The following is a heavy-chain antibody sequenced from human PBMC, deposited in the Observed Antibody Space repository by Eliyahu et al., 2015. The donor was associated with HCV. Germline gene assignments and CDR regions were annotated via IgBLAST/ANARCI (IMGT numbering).Heavy chain of an antibody. D-gene: IGHD3-10*01. Sequence: EVQLVETGGGLIQPGGSLRLSCAASGFTXSSXXXSWVXXAPGKGLEWGSVIYSGGSTYYADSXKGRFTISRDNSKNTLYLQMNSLRAEDTAVYYCARDLRAKLLWFGEPTPIEYYGMDVWGQGTTVTVSS. CDR2: IYSGGST. CDR1: GFTXSSXX. V-gene: IGHV3-53*02. CDR3: ARDLRAKLLWFGEPTPIEYYGMDV. J-gene: IGHJ6*02.